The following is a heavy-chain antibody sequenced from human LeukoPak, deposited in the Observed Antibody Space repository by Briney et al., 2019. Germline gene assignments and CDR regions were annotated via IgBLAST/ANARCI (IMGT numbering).Heavy chain of an antibody. Sequence: PPETLSLTCTVSGGSISSYYWTWIRQPPGKGLEWIGYIYYTGSTNHNPSLKSRVTISVDTSKNQFSLKLSSVTAADTAVYYCVVYDFWSGYPDYWGQGILVTVSS. CDR1: GGSISSYY. J-gene: IGHJ4*02. V-gene: IGHV4-59*01. CDR2: IYYTGST. CDR3: VVYDFWSGYPDY. D-gene: IGHD3-3*01.